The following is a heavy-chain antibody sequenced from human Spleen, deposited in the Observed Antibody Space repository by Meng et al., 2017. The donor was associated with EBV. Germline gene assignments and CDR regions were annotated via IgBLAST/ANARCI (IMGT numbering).Heavy chain of an antibody. CDR3: VREGEGYSGSGSLYTLDY. V-gene: IGHV7-4-1*02. D-gene: IGHD3-10*01. CDR2: INPNTGNP. CDR1: GYSFTSHA. Sequence: VQLWQFGSELKKPGALVQVPCKTSGYSFTSHALNWVRQAPGHGLEWIGWINPNTGNPMHAQGFTGRFVFSFDTSVSTAYLQISSLKAEDTAVYFCVREGEGYSGSGSLYTLDYWGQGTLVTVSS. J-gene: IGHJ4*02.